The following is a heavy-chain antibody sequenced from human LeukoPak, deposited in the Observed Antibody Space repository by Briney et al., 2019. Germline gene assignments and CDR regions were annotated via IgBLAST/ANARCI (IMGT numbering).Heavy chain of an antibody. CDR2: IYYSGST. J-gene: IGHJ3*02. V-gene: IGHV4-59*01. D-gene: IGHD1-14*01. Sequence: SETLSLTCSGSGDSINNYYWSWIRQPPGRGLEWIVYIYYSGSTNYNPSLKSRLTISVDTSKNQFSLKLSSVTAADTAVYYCARLTKRNDPFAIWGQGTMVTVSS. CDR1: GDSINNYY. CDR3: ARLTKRNDPFAI.